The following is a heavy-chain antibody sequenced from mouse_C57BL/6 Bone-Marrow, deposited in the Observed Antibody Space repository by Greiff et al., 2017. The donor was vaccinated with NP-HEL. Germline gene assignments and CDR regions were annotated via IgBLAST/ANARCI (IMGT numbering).Heavy chain of an antibody. CDR2: ISSGGSYT. V-gene: IGHV5-6*01. J-gene: IGHJ3*01. CDR3: ARPRGFAY. CDR1: GFTFSSYG. Sequence: EVKLMESGGDLVKPGGSLKLSCAASGFTFSSYGMSWVRQTPDKRLEWVATISSGGSYTYYPDSVKGRFTISRDNARNALYLQMSRLKAEDTAMYYCARPRGFAYWGQGTPVTVSA.